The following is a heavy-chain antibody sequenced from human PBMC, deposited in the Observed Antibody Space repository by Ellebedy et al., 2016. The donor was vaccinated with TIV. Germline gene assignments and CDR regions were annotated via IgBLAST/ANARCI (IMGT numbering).Heavy chain of an antibody. J-gene: IGHJ4*02. Sequence: MPSETLSLTCTVSGGSISSYYWSWIRQPPGKGLEWIGYIYYSGSTNYNPSLKSRVTISVDTSKNQFSLKLSSVTAADTAVYYCARVAMSNGDYPDELDYWGQGTLVTVSS. CDR3: ARVAMSNGDYPDELDY. CDR1: GGSISSYY. V-gene: IGHV4-59*01. D-gene: IGHD4-17*01. CDR2: IYYSGST.